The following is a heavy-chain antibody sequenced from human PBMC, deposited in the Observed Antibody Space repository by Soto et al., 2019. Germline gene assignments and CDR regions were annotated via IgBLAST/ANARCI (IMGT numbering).Heavy chain of an antibody. J-gene: IGHJ6*02. Sequence: LRLSCAASGFTFSDYYMTWIRQAPGKGLEWLSYISSGGITIYYADSVKDRFTVSGDNAKNSMYLQMNNLKVEDTAVYYCARYPRIYYAMDVWGQGTTVTVSS. CDR2: ISSGGITI. V-gene: IGHV3-11*01. CDR3: ARYPRIYYAMDV. CDR1: GFTFSDYY.